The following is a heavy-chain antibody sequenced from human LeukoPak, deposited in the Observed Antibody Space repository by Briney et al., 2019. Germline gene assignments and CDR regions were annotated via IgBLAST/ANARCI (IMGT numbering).Heavy chain of an antibody. Sequence: GGSLRLSRAASGFTFTNYWMHWVRQAPGKGLVWVSHINTDGSSTNYADSVKGRFTISRDNAKNTLYLQMSSLRAEDTAVYYCARDPGAYFDYWGQGTLVTVSS. CDR1: GFTFTNYW. D-gene: IGHD3-16*01. CDR2: INTDGSST. J-gene: IGHJ4*02. CDR3: ARDPGAYFDY. V-gene: IGHV3-74*01.